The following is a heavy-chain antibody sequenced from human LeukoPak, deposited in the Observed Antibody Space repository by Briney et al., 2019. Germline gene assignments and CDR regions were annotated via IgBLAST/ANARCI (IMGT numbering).Heavy chain of an antibody. Sequence: GGSLRLSCAASGFTFSSYEMNWVRQAPGKGLEWVSYISSSGSTIYYADSVKGRFTISRDNAKNSLYLQMNSLRAEDTAVYYSAKDRAYCSGGSCYFWDWGQGTLVTVSS. D-gene: IGHD2-15*01. CDR2: ISSSGSTI. J-gene: IGHJ4*02. CDR3: AKDRAYCSGGSCYFWD. V-gene: IGHV3-48*03. CDR1: GFTFSSYE.